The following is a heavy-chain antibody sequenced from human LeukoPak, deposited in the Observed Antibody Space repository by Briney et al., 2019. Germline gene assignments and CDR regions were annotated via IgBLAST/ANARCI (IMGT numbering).Heavy chain of an antibody. V-gene: IGHV3-7*03. CDR3: TRGSSLYYFDY. D-gene: IGHD6-13*01. CDR1: GFTFSSYW. Sequence: PGGSLRLSCAASGFTFSSYWMSWVRQAPGKGLEWVANIKQDGSEKYYVDSVKGRFTISRDNAKNSLYLQMNSLRAEDTALYYCTRGSSLYYFDYWGQGTLVTVSS. J-gene: IGHJ4*02. CDR2: IKQDGSEK.